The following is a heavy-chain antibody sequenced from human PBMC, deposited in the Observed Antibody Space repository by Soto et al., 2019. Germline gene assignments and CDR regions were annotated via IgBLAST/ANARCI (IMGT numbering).Heavy chain of an antibody. D-gene: IGHD6-6*01. CDR1: GGSFSGYY. V-gene: IGHV4-34*01. J-gene: IGHJ6*02. CDR2: INHSGST. Sequence: PSETLSLTCAVYGGSFSGYYWSWIRQPPGKGLEWIGEINHSGSTNYNPSLKSRVTISVDTSKNQFSLKLSSVTAADTAVYYCARGPPKWQRIAARPLYYYYGMDVWGQGTTVTVSS. CDR3: ARGPPKWQRIAARPLYYYYGMDV.